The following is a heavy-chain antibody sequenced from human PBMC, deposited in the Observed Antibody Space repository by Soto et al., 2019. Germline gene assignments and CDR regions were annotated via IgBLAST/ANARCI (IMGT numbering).Heavy chain of an antibody. D-gene: IGHD3-22*01. CDR3: ARQSANDYDSSGYYRG. Sequence: GESLKISCKGSGYSFTSYWSSWVRKMPGKGLEWMGRIDPSDSYTNYRPSFQGHVTISADKSISTAYLQWSSLKASDTAMYYCARQSANDYDSSGYYRGWGQGTLVTVSS. J-gene: IGHJ4*02. CDR1: GYSFTSYW. V-gene: IGHV5-10-1*01. CDR2: IDPSDSYT.